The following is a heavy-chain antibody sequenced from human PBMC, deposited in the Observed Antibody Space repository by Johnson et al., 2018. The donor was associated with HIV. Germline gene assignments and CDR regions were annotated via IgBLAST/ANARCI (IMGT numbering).Heavy chain of an antibody. J-gene: IGHJ3*01. CDR2: INSETDGGTT. CDR3: ATEAGIELWLIDAFDL. V-gene: IGHV3-15*01. Sequence: VQLVESGGGLVKPGGSLRLSCAASGLTFNNAWMSWVRQAPGKGLEWVGRINSETDGGTTDYAAPVKDRFIISRDDSKDTLYLQMNSLKTEDTAVYYCATEAGIELWLIDAFDLWGQGTMVTVSS. D-gene: IGHD5-18*01. CDR1: GLTFNNAW.